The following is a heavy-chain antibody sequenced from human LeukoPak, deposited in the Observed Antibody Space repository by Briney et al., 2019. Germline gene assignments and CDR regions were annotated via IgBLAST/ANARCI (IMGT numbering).Heavy chain of an antibody. D-gene: IGHD6-19*01. Sequence: GGSLRLSCAASGFTFSSYGMHWVRQAPGKGLEWVAFIRYDGSNKYYADSVKGRFTISRDNSKNTLYLRMNSLRAEDTAVYYCARSERSSWYGPFDYWGQGTLVTVSS. CDR1: GFTFSSYG. J-gene: IGHJ4*02. CDR2: IRYDGSNK. V-gene: IGHV3-30*02. CDR3: ARSERSSWYGPFDY.